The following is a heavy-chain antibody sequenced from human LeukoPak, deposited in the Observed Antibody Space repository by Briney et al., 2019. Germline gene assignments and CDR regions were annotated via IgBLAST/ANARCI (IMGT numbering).Heavy chain of an antibody. V-gene: IGHV3-64*01. CDR3: ARVYSSSSDY. CDR2: ISSNGGST. D-gene: IGHD6-6*01. CDR1: GFTFSNYA. Sequence: GGSLRLSCAASGFTFSNYAMHWVRQAPGKGLEYVSVISSNGGSTYFANSVKGRFTISRDNAKNTLYLQMNSLRAEDTAVYYCARVYSSSSDYWGQGTLVTVSS. J-gene: IGHJ4*02.